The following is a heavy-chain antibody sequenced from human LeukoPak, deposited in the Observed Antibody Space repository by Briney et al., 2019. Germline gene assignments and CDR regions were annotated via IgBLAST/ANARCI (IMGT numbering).Heavy chain of an antibody. CDR2: INPNSGGT. CDR1: GYTFTGYY. Sequence: ASVKVSCKASGYTFTGYYMHWVRQAPGQGLEWMGWINPNSGGTNYAQKFQGWVTMTRDTSISTAYMELSRLRSDDTAVYYCARDIGDSGYDSSSRMPDYWGQGTLVTVSS. D-gene: IGHD5-12*01. V-gene: IGHV1-2*04. CDR3: ARDIGDSGYDSSSRMPDY. J-gene: IGHJ4*02.